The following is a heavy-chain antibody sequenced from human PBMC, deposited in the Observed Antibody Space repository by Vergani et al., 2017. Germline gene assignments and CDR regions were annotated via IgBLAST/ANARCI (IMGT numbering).Heavy chain of an antibody. CDR3: ARAGGDYVWGSYRTFDY. CDR2: ISSSGSTI. Sequence: EVQLVESGGGLVQPGGSLRLSCAASGFTFSSYSMNWVRQAPGKGLEWVSYISSSGSTIYYADSVKGRFTISRDNAKNSLYLQMNSLRAEDTAVYYCARAGGDYVWGSYRTFDYWGQGTLVTVSS. D-gene: IGHD3-16*02. J-gene: IGHJ4*02. V-gene: IGHV3-48*04. CDR1: GFTFSSYS.